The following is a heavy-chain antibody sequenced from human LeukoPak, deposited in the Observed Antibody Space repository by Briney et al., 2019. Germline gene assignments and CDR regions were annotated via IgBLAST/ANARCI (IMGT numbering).Heavy chain of an antibody. CDR2: IYYSGST. J-gene: IGHJ4*02. CDR3: ARPSRDGYKYTFDY. CDR1: GGSISSYY. Sequence: SETLSLTCTVSGGSISSYYWSWIRQPPGKGMEWLGYIYYSGSTNYNPSLKSRVTISVDTSKNQFSLKLNFVTAADTAVYYCARPSRDGYKYTFDYWGQGTLVTVSS. D-gene: IGHD5-24*01. V-gene: IGHV4-59*01.